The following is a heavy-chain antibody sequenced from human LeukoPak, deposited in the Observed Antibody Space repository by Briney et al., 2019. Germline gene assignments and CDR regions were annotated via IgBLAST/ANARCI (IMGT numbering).Heavy chain of an antibody. CDR1: GGSISSGGYY. CDR2: IYYSGST. Sequence: PSETLSLTCTVSGGSISSGGYYWSWIRQHPGKGLEWIGYIYYSGSTYYNPSLKSRVTISVDTSKNQFSLKLSSVTAADTAVYYCAREGQVRGVQWFDPWGQGTLVTVSS. D-gene: IGHD3-10*01. CDR3: AREGQVRGVQWFDP. J-gene: IGHJ5*02. V-gene: IGHV4-31*03.